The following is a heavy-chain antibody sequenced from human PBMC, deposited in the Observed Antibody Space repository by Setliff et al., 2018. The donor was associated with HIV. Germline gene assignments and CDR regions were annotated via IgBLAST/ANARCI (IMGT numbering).Heavy chain of an antibody. J-gene: IGHJ4*02. D-gene: IGHD4-17*01. V-gene: IGHV4-31*03. CDR3: AREIYGGNSRPFDY. CDR2: VYHDGGT. Sequence: SETLSLTCTVSGDSISSSIYYWGWIRQHPGKGLEWIGYVYHDGGTYYNPSLKSRLSISIDSSKNQFSLKLSSVTAADTAVYYCAREIYGGNSRPFDYWGQGTLVTVSS. CDR1: GDSISSSIYY.